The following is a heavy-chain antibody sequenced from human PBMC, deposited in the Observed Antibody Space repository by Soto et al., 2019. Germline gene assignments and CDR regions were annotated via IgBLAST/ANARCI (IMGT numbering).Heavy chain of an antibody. CDR1: GFTVSSYG. D-gene: IGHD6-19*01. CDR2: IWYDGSNK. Sequence: QVQLVESGGGVIQHGRSLRLSCAASGFTVSSYGMHWVRQAPGKGLERVAVIWYDGSNKYYADSVKGRFTISRDNSKNTLYLQMNSLRAEDTAVYYCARVPGYSSRWYWYFDLWGRGTLVTVSS. CDR3: ARVPGYSSRWYWYFDL. J-gene: IGHJ2*01. V-gene: IGHV3-33*01.